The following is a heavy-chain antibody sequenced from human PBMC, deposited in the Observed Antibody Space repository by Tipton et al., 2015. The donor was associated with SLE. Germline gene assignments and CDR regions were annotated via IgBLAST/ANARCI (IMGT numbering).Heavy chain of an antibody. Sequence: TLSLTCTVSGGSISFDYWSWIRQPPGKGLEWIGYIYTTGSTNYNPSLKSRVTMSVDTSKNQFSLNLNSVTAADTAVYYCARRGAAAGPFDLWGRGTLVTVSS. V-gene: IGHV4-4*08. CDR1: GGSISFDY. D-gene: IGHD6-13*01. J-gene: IGHJ2*01. CDR3: ARRGAAAGPFDL. CDR2: IYTTGST.